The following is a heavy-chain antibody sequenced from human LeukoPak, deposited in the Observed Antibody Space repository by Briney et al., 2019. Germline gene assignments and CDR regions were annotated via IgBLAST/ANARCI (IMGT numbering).Heavy chain of an antibody. CDR1: GFTFSSFS. Sequence: PGGSLRLSCAASGFTFSSFSMNWVRQAPGRGLEWVSSISSTSSYIYYADSVKGRFTISRDKDKNSVYLQMTGLRAEDTAVYYCARDHPITMVRGVTLPFDYWGQGTLVTVSS. V-gene: IGHV3-21*01. CDR2: ISSTSSYI. D-gene: IGHD3-10*01. J-gene: IGHJ4*02. CDR3: ARDHPITMVRGVTLPFDY.